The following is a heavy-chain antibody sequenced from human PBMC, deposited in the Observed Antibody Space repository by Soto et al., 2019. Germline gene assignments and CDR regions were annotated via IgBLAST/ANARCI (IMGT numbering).Heavy chain of an antibody. Sequence: ALETLSLTCTVAEGPISRWGYYWSWIRQHPGKGLECIGYIFYTGSTYYNPSLKSRVTISVDRSKNQFSLKLSSVTAADTAVYYCARVPDRWGQGTLVTVSS. V-gene: IGHV4-31*02. CDR3: ARVPDR. J-gene: IGHJ5*02. D-gene: IGHD2-2*01. CDR2: IFYTGST. CDR1: EGPISRWGYY.